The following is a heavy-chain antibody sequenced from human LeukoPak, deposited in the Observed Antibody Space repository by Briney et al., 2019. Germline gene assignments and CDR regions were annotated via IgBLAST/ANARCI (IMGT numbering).Heavy chain of an antibody. Sequence: GGSLRLSCAASGFTFSNYAMSWVRQAPGKGLEWVSAIGGGGVNTYYADSVKGRFTISRDNSKHTLYLQMNSLRAEDTAVYYCAKRNQDCMDVWGQGTTVTISS. V-gene: IGHV3-23*01. J-gene: IGHJ6*02. D-gene: IGHD1-14*01. CDR1: GFTFSNYA. CDR3: AKRNQDCMDV. CDR2: IGGGGVNT.